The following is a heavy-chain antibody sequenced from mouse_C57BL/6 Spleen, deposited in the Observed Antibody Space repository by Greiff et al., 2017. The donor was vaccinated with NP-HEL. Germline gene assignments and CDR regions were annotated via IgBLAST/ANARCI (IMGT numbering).Heavy chain of an antibody. D-gene: IGHD2-4*01. J-gene: IGHJ3*01. CDR2: IDPSDSYT. V-gene: IGHV1-69*01. CDR3: ARRRDYDYDGGFAY. CDR1: GYTFTSYW. Sequence: QVQLQQPGAELVMPGASVKLSCKASGYTFTSYWMHWVKQRPGQGLEWIGEIDPSDSYTNYNQKFKGKSTLTVDKSSSTAYMQLSSLTSEDSAVYYCARRRDYDYDGGFAYWGQGTLVTVSA.